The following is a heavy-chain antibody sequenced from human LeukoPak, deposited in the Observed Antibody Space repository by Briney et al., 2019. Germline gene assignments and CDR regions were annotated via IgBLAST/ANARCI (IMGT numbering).Heavy chain of an antibody. V-gene: IGHV1-69*04. CDR1: GGTFSSYA. Sequence: SVKVSCKASGGTFSSYAISWVRQAPGQGLEWMGRIIPILGIANYAQKFQGRVTITADKSTSTAYMELSSLRSEDTAVYYCARVPVADDNWFDPWGQGPRSPSPQ. CDR3: ARVPVADDNWFDP. D-gene: IGHD6-19*01. J-gene: IGHJ5*02. CDR2: IIPILGIA.